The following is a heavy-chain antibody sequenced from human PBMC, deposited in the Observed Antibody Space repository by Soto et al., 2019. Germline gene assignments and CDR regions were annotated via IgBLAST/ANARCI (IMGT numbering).Heavy chain of an antibody. CDR1: GYRFTSYC. Sequence: GESLKISCKGSGYRFTSYCIGWVRQMPGKGLEWMGVIYPGDSDTEYSPSFQGQVTISADKSISTAYLQWSSLKASDTAVYYCARDRSGDGGFDPWGQGTLVTVSS. CDR3: ARDRSGDGGFDP. J-gene: IGHJ5*02. CDR2: IYPGDSDT. V-gene: IGHV5-51*01. D-gene: IGHD3-10*01.